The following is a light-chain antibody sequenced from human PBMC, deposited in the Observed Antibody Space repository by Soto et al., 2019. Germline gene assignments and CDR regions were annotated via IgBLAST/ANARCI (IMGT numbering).Light chain of an antibody. CDR1: SSDVGGYEY. V-gene: IGLV2-14*01. CDR2: DVT. J-gene: IGLJ3*02. CDR3: SSYTSSSTLWL. Sequence: QSALTQPASVSGSPGQSITISCTGTSSDVGGYEYVSWYQQHPGKAPKVMIYDVTNRPSGVSNRFSGSKSGNTASLTISGLQYEDEADYYCSSYTSSSTLWLFGGGTKLTVL.